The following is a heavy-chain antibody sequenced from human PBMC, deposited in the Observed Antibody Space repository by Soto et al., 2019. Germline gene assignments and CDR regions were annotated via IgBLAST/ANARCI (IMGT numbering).Heavy chain of an antibody. CDR2: ISGSGGST. V-gene: IGHV3-23*01. D-gene: IGHD3-16*02. CDR1: GFTFSSYA. J-gene: IGHJ4*02. CDR3: ATDRLNLGELSLCDY. Sequence: EVQLLESGGGLVQPGGSLRLSCAASGFTFSSYAMSWVRQAPGKGLEWVSAISGSGGSTYYADSVKGRFTISRDNSKNTLYLQMNSLRAEDTAVYYCATDRLNLGELSLCDYWGQGTLVTVSS.